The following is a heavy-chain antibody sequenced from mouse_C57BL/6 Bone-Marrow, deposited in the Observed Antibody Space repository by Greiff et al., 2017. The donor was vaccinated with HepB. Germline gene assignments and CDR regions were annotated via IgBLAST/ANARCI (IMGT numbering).Heavy chain of an antibody. CDR3: ARGTALSYFDV. V-gene: IGHV1-66*01. CDR1: GYSFTSYY. D-gene: IGHD3-3*01. J-gene: IGHJ1*03. Sequence: VQLQQSGPELVKPGASVKISCKASGYSFTSYYIHWVKQRPGQGLEWIGWIYPGSGNTKYNEKFKGKATLTADTSSSTAYMQLSSLTSEDSAVYYCARGTALSYFDVWGTGTTVTVSS. CDR2: IYPGSGNT.